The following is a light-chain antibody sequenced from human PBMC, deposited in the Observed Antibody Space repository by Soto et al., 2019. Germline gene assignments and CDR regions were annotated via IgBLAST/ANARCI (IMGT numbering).Light chain of an antibody. J-gene: IGKJ5*01. V-gene: IGKV1-5*01. CDR3: QQYNSYSFT. CDR1: QSISSW. CDR2: DAS. Sequence: DIQMTQSPSTLSASVVDRVTITRLASQSISSWLAWYQQKPGKAPKLLIYDASSLESGVPSRFSGSGSGTEFTLTISSLQPDDFATYYCQQYNSYSFTFGQGTRLEIK.